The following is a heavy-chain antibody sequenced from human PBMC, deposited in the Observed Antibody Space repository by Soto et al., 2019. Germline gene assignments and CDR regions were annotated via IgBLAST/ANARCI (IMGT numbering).Heavy chain of an antibody. J-gene: IGHJ6*02. V-gene: IGHV1-18*01. Sequence: QVQLVQSETEVKKPGASVKVSCKASGYIFTNYDITWVRQAPGQGLEWMGWVSGYNGNTKYAQKFQDRVTMTTDTSTSTGYMGLRSLRSDDTAVYYCARFGSAPYYYYGVDVRGQGTTVFVSS. D-gene: IGHD3-10*01. CDR2: VSGYNGNT. CDR3: ARFGSAPYYYYGVDV. CDR1: GYIFTNYD.